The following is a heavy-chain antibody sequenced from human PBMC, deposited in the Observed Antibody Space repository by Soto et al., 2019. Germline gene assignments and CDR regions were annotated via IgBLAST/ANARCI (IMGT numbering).Heavy chain of an antibody. Sequence: PSETLSLTCTVSGGSISSYYWSWIRQPPGKGLEWIGYIYYSGSTNYNPSLKSRVTISVDTSKNQFSLKLSSVTAADTAVYYCARMIDGYRGVFDYWGQGTLVTVSS. V-gene: IGHV4-59*01. CDR2: IYYSGST. CDR3: ARMIDGYRGVFDY. CDR1: GGSISSYY. J-gene: IGHJ4*02. D-gene: IGHD5-12*01.